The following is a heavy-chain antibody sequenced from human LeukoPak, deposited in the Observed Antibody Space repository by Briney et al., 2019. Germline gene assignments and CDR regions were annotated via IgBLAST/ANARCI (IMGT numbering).Heavy chain of an antibody. CDR3: ARRDIVATIDY. CDR2: IYTNGGT. J-gene: IGHJ4*02. CDR1: GVSISTGSSY. D-gene: IGHD5-12*01. Sequence: PAQTLSLTCTVSGVSISTGSSYWTWIRQPGGKGLEWVGRIYTNGGTNYNPSLKSRVTISLDTSNNQFSLKLRFVTASDTAAYYCARRDIVATIDYWGQGTLITVSS. V-gene: IGHV4-61*02.